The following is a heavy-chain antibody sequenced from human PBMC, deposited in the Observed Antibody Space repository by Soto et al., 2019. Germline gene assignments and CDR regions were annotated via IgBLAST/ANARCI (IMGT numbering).Heavy chain of an antibody. J-gene: IGHJ2*01. CDR3: ARYPYQLPRGYFDL. CDR1: GFIFRSYG. D-gene: IGHD2-2*01. V-gene: IGHV3-33*01. Sequence: QVQLVESGGGVVQPGRSLRLSCAASGFIFRSYGMHWVRQAPGKGLQWIALIWYDGSNKYYADSVKGRFTISRDNSKNTLYLQMNSLRVEDTAVYYCARYPYQLPRGYFDLWGRGTLVTVSS. CDR2: IWYDGSNK.